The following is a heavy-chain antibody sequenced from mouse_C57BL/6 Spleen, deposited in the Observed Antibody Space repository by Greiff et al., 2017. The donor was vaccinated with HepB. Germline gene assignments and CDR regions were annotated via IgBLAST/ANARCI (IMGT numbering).Heavy chain of an antibody. D-gene: IGHD1-1*01. Sequence: ESGPGLVKPSQSLSLTCSVTGYSITSGYYWNWIRQFPGNKLEWMGYISYDGSNNYNPSLKNRISITRDTSKNQFFLKLNSVTTEDTATYYCARDYGSIFYYFDYWGQGTTLTVSS. CDR3: ARDYGSIFYYFDY. CDR2: ISYDGSN. J-gene: IGHJ2*01. CDR1: GYSITSGYY. V-gene: IGHV3-6*01.